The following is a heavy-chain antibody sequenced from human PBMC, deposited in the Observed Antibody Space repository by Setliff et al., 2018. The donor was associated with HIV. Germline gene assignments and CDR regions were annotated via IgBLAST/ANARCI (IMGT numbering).Heavy chain of an antibody. CDR3: ARAIYGGFDH. J-gene: IGHJ4*02. V-gene: IGHV1-18*01. Sequence: GASVKVSCKASGGAFSGYALSWVRQAPGQGLEWIGWISGYNGHLKHAQKFQGRLTMTTDTSTSTSYLELRSLTSDDTAIYYCARAIYGGFDHWGQGSLVTVSS. CDR1: GGAFSGYA. CDR2: ISGYNGHL. D-gene: IGHD3-16*01.